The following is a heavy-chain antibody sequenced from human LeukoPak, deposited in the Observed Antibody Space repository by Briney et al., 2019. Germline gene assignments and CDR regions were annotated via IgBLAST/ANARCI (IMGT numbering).Heavy chain of an antibody. CDR3: ALGGVVTASPHNWFDP. Sequence: ASVKVSCKASGYTFNIYYIHWVRQAPGQGLDWMGIINASGGSTSYAQKFQGRVTVTRDTSTSTVYMELSSLNSEDTAVYYCALGGVVTASPHNWFDPWGQGTLVTVSS. CDR2: INASGGST. J-gene: IGHJ5*02. D-gene: IGHD2-21*02. CDR1: GYTFNIYY. V-gene: IGHV1-46*02.